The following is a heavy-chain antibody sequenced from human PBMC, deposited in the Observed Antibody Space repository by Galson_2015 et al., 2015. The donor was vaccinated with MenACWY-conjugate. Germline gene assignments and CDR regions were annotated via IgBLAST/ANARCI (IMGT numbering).Heavy chain of an antibody. V-gene: IGHV6-1*01. Sequence: CAISGDSVSSDSAAWNWFRQSPSRGLEWLGRTYYRSKWYSEYALSVRSRIRVSPDTSNNRFSLNLSSVTAADTTVYYCARARGFGYGYCFDSWGQGTLVTVSS. CDR3: ARARGFGYGYCFDS. D-gene: IGHD5-18*01. CDR2: TYYRSKWYS. CDR1: GDSVSSDSAA. J-gene: IGHJ4*02.